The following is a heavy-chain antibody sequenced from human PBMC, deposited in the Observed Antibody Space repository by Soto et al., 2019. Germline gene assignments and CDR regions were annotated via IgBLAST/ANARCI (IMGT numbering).Heavy chain of an antibody. Sequence: QVQLVESGGGVVQPGRSLRLSCAASGFMFSNHGMHWVRQAPGKGLEWVAVIWSDGNNRYYADSAKGRFTISRDNSKNMVYLQMNSLRAEDTAVYYCVRGDNWNDEASDYWGQGTLVTVSS. CDR3: VRGDNWNDEASDY. V-gene: IGHV3-33*01. J-gene: IGHJ4*02. CDR2: IWSDGNNR. CDR1: GFMFSNHG. D-gene: IGHD1-1*01.